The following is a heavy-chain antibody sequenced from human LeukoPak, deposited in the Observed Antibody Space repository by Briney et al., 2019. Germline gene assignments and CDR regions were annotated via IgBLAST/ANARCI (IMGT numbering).Heavy chain of an antibody. CDR3: ARALIVVVPAAPLEYYYYGMDV. Sequence: ASVKVSCKASGGTFSSYAISWVRQAPGQGLEWVGGIIPIFGTANYAQKFQGRVTITADESTSTDYMELSSLRSEDTAVYYCARALIVVVPAAPLEYYYYGMDVWGQGTLVTVPS. CDR2: IIPIFGTA. CDR1: GGTFSSYA. D-gene: IGHD2-2*01. J-gene: IGHJ6*02. V-gene: IGHV1-69*01.